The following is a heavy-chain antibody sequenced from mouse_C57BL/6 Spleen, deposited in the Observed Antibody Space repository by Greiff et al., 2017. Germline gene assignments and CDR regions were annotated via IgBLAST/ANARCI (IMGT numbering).Heavy chain of an antibody. CDR2: IDPSDSET. Sequence: QVQLQQPGAELVRPGSSVKLSCKASGYTFTSYWMHWVKQRPIQGLEWIGNIDPSDSETHYNQKFKDKATLTVDQSSSTAYMQLSSLTSEDSAVYYCARGGDSSGPDYYAMDYWGQGTSVTVSS. V-gene: IGHV1-52*01. D-gene: IGHD3-2*02. J-gene: IGHJ4*01. CDR3: ARGGDSSGPDYYAMDY. CDR1: GYTFTSYW.